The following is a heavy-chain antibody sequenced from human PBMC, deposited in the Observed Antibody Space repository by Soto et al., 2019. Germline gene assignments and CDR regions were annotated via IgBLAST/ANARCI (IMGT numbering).Heavy chain of an antibody. D-gene: IGHD6-19*01. J-gene: IGHJ5*02. Sequence: QVQLQESGPGLVNPSETLSLTCSVSGGSVSSHYWSWVRQPAGKGLEWIGRIYISGNTKYNPSFKRRVTMSVDTSKKQVSLRLSSVTAADTAVYYCARELKPDNSGWYFTLSWGQGTLVTVSS. CDR2: IYISGNT. CDR3: ARELKPDNSGWYFTLS. CDR1: GGSVSSHY. V-gene: IGHV4-4*07.